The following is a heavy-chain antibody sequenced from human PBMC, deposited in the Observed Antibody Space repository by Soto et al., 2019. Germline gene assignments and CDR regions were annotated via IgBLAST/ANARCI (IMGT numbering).Heavy chain of an antibody. V-gene: IGHV1-8*01. CDR1: GYTFTSYD. Sequence: GASVKVSCKASGYTFTSYDINWVRQATGQGLEWMGWMNPNSGNTGYAQKFQGRVTMTRNTSISTAYMELSSLRSEDTAVYYCARHTYGDYTQYYYGMDVWGQGTTVTVSS. D-gene: IGHD4-17*01. CDR2: MNPNSGNT. CDR3: ARHTYGDYTQYYYGMDV. J-gene: IGHJ6*02.